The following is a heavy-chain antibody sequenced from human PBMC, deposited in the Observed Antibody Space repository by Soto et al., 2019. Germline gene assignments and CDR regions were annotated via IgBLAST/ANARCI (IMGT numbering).Heavy chain of an antibody. Sequence: GGSLRLSCAASGFTFSSYAMSWVRQAPGKGLEWVSAISGSGGSTYYADSVEGRFTISRDNSKNTLYLQMNSLRAEDTAVYYCAKVGVNYYDSSGYPDYWGQGTLVTVSS. D-gene: IGHD3-22*01. CDR2: ISGSGGST. CDR1: GFTFSSYA. J-gene: IGHJ4*02. V-gene: IGHV3-23*01. CDR3: AKVGVNYYDSSGYPDY.